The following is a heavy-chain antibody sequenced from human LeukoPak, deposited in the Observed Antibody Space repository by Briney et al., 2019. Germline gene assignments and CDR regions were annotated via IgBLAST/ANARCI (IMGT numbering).Heavy chain of an antibody. D-gene: IGHD3-10*01. V-gene: IGHV3-21*01. CDR3: ARSTMVRGVTYYYYYGMDV. CDR1: GFTFSTYS. CDR2: ISSSSIYI. J-gene: IGHJ6*04. Sequence: PGGSLRLSCAASGFTFSTYSMNWVRQAPGKGLEWVSSISSSSIYIYYADSVKGRFTISRDNAKNSLYLQMNSLRAEDTAVYYCARSTMVRGVTYYYYYGMDVWGKGTTVTVSS.